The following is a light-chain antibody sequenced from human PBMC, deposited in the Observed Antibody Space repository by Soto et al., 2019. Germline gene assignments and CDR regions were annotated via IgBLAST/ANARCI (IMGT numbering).Light chain of an antibody. CDR3: QHYDTFPYT. J-gene: IGKJ2*01. V-gene: IGKV1-5*01. Sequence: DIQMTQSPSFVSASVGDRVTITCRASQSIDNCLAWYQQKPGKAPKLLIYDASTLESGVSSGFSGSGSGTEFTLTISSLRPDDFATYYCQHYDTFPYTFGQGTKLEIK. CDR2: DAS. CDR1: QSIDNC.